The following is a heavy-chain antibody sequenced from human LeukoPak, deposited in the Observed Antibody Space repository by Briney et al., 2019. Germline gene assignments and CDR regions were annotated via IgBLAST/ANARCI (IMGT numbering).Heavy chain of an antibody. J-gene: IGHJ6*02. V-gene: IGHV3-48*02. D-gene: IGHD6-19*01. Sequence: PGGSLRLSCAASGFTFSSYSMNWVRQAPGKGLEWVSYISSSSSTIYYADSVKGRFTISRDNAKNSLYLQMNSLRDEDTAVYYCARDRGDGGWTDYYGMDVWGQGTTVTVSS. CDR1: GFTFSSYS. CDR3: ARDRGDGGWTDYYGMDV. CDR2: ISSSSSTI.